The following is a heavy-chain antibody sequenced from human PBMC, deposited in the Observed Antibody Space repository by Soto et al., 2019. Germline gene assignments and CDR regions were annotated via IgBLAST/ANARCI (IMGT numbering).Heavy chain of an antibody. CDR1: GFTFRSHA. V-gene: IGHV3-23*01. J-gene: IGHJ3*02. CDR3: VKRSGKSNGWGAFDI. CDR2: LGGSGDST. D-gene: IGHD6-19*01. Sequence: EVQLLESGGGLVQPGGSLRVSCAASGFTFRSHAMCWVRQAPRKWLEWLSCLGGSGDSTYYADSVKGRFTISRDNSKNAVDLPMNSLRAEDTAVYYCVKRSGKSNGWGAFDIWGQGAMVTVSS.